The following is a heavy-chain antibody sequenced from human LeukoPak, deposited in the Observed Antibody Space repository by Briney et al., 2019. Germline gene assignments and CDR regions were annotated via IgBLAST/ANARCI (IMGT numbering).Heavy chain of an antibody. J-gene: IGHJ2*01. CDR3: ATSPATGNIYFDL. CDR2: LYSGGNT. Sequence: GGSLRLSCAASGFTASSNYMGWVRQAPGEGLEWVSVLYSGGNTCYADSVKGRFTISRDNSKNKLYPQMNSLRAEDTAVYYCATSPATGNIYFDLWGRGTLVTVSS. V-gene: IGHV3-66*01. D-gene: IGHD6-13*01. CDR1: GFTASSNY.